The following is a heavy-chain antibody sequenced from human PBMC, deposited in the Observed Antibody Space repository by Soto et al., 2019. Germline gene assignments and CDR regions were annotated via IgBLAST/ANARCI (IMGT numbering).Heavy chain of an antibody. V-gene: IGHV4-4*02. CDR2: IYHSGST. Sequence: QVQLQESGPGLVKPSGTLSLTCAVSSGSISSSNWWSWVRQPPGKGLEWIGEIYHSGSTNYNPSLKRRVTISVDKAKNQFSLKLSSVTAADTAVYYCARGGGSGSYFPPYYYYYMDVWGKGTTVTVSS. CDR3: ARGGGSGSYFPPYYYYYMDV. D-gene: IGHD3-10*01. J-gene: IGHJ6*03. CDR1: SGSISSSNW.